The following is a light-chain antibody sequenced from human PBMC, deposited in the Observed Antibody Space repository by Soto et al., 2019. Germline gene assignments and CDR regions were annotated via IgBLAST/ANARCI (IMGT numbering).Light chain of an antibody. CDR1: SSDVGGYNF. V-gene: IGLV2-14*03. Sequence: QSALTQPASVSGSPGQSITISCTGTSSDVGGYNFVSWYQQHPGKVPKIMIYDVTNRPSGVSTRFSGSKGGNTASLTISGLQAEDEADYYCSSYTSSSSLYVFGTGTQVTVL. CDR3: SSYTSSSSLYV. CDR2: DVT. J-gene: IGLJ1*01.